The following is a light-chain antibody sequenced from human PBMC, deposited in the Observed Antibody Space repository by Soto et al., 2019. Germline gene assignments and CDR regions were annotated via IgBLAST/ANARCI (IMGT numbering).Light chain of an antibody. Sequence: EIVLTQSPGTVSLSTGERATLSCRASQSVSSNYLAWYQQKPGQAPRLLIYGASSRATGIPDRFSGSGSGTDFTLTISRLAPEDFAVYYCQQYGSSPETFGQGTKVDIK. V-gene: IGKV3-20*01. CDR1: QSVSSNY. CDR2: GAS. J-gene: IGKJ1*01. CDR3: QQYGSSPET.